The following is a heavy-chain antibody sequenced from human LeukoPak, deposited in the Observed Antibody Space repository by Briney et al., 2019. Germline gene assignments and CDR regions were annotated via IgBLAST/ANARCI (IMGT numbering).Heavy chain of an antibody. V-gene: IGHV4-39*01. Sequence: SETLSLTCAVSGGSISSSNWWSWIRQPPGKGLEWIGSIYYSGSTYYNPSLKSRVTISVDTSKNQFSLKLSSVTAADTAVYYCARQNLRDWFDPWGQGTLVTVSS. CDR2: IYYSGST. D-gene: IGHD1-14*01. CDR3: ARQNLRDWFDP. J-gene: IGHJ5*02. CDR1: GGSISSSNW.